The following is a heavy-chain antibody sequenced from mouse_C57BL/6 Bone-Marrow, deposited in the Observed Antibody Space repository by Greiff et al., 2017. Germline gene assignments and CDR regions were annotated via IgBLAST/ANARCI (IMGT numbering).Heavy chain of an antibody. CDR1: GYTFTGYC. J-gene: IGHJ3*01. Sequence: VQLQQSGAELMKPGASVKLSCKATGYTFTGYCIEWVKQRPGHGLEWIGYILPGSGSTSYNEKFKGKATFTADTSSNTTYMQLSSLTTEDSAIYYCAREGDGYYVVPFAYWGQGTLVTVSA. V-gene: IGHV1-9*01. CDR2: ILPGSGST. CDR3: AREGDGYYVVPFAY. D-gene: IGHD2-3*01.